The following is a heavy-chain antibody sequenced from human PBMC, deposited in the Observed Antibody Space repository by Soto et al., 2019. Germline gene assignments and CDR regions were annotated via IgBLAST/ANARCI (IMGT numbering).Heavy chain of an antibody. V-gene: IGHV1-3*01. D-gene: IGHD3-16*02. CDR2: INAGKGNT. CDR1: GYIFTTYA. CDR3: ARSEVIPEGCDY. Sequence: ASVKVSCKASGYIFTTYALHWVRQAPGQRLEWMGWINAGKGNTKYSQKFQDRVTITRDTSASVAYMELSSLASEDTAVYYCARSEVIPEGCDYWGQGTLVTVSS. J-gene: IGHJ4*02.